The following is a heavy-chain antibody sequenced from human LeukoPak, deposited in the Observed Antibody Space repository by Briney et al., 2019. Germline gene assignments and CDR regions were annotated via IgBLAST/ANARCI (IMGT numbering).Heavy chain of an antibody. J-gene: IGHJ4*02. CDR1: GYTLTELS. CDR2: FDPEDGET. V-gene: IGHV1-24*01. Sequence: ASVNVSCKVSGYTLTELSMHWVRQAPGKGLEWMGGFDPEDGETIYAQKFQGRVTMTEDTFTDTAYMELSSLRSEDTAVYYCATFQPHSPPADSWGQGTLVTVSS. D-gene: IGHD2-2*01. CDR3: ATFQPHSPPADS.